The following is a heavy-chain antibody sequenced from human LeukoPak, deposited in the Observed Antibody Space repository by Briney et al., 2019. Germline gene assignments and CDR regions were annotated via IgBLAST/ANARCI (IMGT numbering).Heavy chain of an antibody. CDR1: GYTFTSYD. CDR3: ARASYYDFWSGYYSFYMDV. J-gene: IGHJ6*03. D-gene: IGHD3-3*01. V-gene: IGHV1-8*01. Sequence: ASVKVSCKASGYTFTSYDINWVRQATGQGLEWMGWMNPNSGNTGYAQKFRGRVTMTRNTSISTAYMELSSLRSEDTAVYYCARASYYDFWSGYYSFYMDVWGKGTTVTVSS. CDR2: MNPNSGNT.